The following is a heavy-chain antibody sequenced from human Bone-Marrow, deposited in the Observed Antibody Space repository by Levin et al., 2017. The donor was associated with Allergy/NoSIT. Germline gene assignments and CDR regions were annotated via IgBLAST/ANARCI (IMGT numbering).Heavy chain of an antibody. CDR3: ARESLRGTSLDR. V-gene: IGHV3-23*01. CDR2: IGFSGGRR. J-gene: IGHJ5*02. CDR1: GFDFPKYA. D-gene: IGHD4-17*01. Sequence: GESLKISCVASGFDFPKYAMTWVRQAPGKGLQWVSVIGFSGGRRKYADSVRGRFSISRETSKNTLFLDMNSLRVDDTAVYYCARESLRGTSLDRWGQGTLVIVSS.